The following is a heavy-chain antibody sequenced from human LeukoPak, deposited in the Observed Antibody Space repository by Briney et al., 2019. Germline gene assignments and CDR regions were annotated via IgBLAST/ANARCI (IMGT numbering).Heavy chain of an antibody. CDR1: GGSFSDYS. D-gene: IGHD3-22*01. V-gene: IGHV4-34*01. Sequence: SETLSLTCAVYGGSFSDYSWSWIRQPPGKGLEWIGEINHSGGTNNNPSLKSRVTISVDTSKNQFSLKLSSVTAADPAVYYCARDTAPHYYDSSGYYSPIGAFDIWGQGTMVTVSS. CDR2: INHSGGT. CDR3: ARDTAPHYYDSSGYYSPIGAFDI. J-gene: IGHJ3*02.